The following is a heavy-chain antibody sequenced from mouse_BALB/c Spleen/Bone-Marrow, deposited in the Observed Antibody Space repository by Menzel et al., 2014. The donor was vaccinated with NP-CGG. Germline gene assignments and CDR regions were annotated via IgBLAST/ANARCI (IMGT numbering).Heavy chain of an antibody. CDR1: GFTFSDYY. CDR3: ARQNYRGAMDY. J-gene: IGHJ4*01. V-gene: IGHV5-12*02. Sequence: EVMLVESGGGLVQPGGSLKLSCATSGFTFSDYYMYWVRQTPEKRLEWVAYISNGGGSTYYLDAVKGRFTISRDNAKNTLYLQMSRLKSEDTAMYYCARQNYRGAMDYWGQGTSVTVSS. CDR2: ISNGGGST. D-gene: IGHD2-14*01.